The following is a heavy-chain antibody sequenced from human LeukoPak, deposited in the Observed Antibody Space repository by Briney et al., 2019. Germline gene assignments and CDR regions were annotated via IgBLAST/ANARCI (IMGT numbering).Heavy chain of an antibody. Sequence: ASVKVSCKASGYTFTSYGISWVRQAPGQGLEWMGWISAYNGNTNYAQKLQGRVTMTTDTSTSTAYMELRSLRSDDTAVYYCARSLFYYDSSGYQTDYWGQGTLVTVSS. D-gene: IGHD3-22*01. J-gene: IGHJ4*02. CDR1: GYTFTSYG. CDR2: ISAYNGNT. CDR3: ARSLFYYDSSGYQTDY. V-gene: IGHV1-18*01.